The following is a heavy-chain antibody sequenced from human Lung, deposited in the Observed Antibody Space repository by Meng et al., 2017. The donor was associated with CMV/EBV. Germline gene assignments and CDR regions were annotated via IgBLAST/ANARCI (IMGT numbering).Heavy chain of an antibody. D-gene: IGHD6-13*01. CDR1: GYTFTNYY. Sequence: ASVKVSCKASGYTFTNYYIHWVRQAPGQGLEWMGWIKPNSGATNYVQKFQGRLTVTRDTSITTAYMELTRLRSDDTAVYYCARAPGLSLAAAASDAYFDKWGQGTLVXVSS. V-gene: IGHV1-2*02. CDR3: ARAPGLSLAAAASDAYFDK. J-gene: IGHJ4*02. CDR2: IKPNSGAT.